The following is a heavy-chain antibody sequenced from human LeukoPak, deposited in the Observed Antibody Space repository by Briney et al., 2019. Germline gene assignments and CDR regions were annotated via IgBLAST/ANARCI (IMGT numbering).Heavy chain of an antibody. CDR3: ARDPTHPYYYDSSGYYFDY. CDR1: GYTFTSYA. CDR2: INTNTGNP. Sequence: ASVKVSCKASGYTFTSYAMNWVRQAPGQGLEWMGWINTNTGNPTYAQGFTGRFVFSLDTSVSTAYLQISSLKAEDTAVYYCARDPTHPYYYDSSGYYFDYWGQGTLVTVSS. V-gene: IGHV7-4-1*02. J-gene: IGHJ4*02. D-gene: IGHD3-22*01.